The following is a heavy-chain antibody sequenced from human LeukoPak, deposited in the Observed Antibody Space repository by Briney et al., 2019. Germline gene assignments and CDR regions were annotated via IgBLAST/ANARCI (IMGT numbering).Heavy chain of an antibody. CDR2: ISYDGSNK. Sequence: PGRSLRLSCAAWGYIFSIYAMHWVRQAPGKGLEWVAVISYDGSNKYYADSVKGRFTISRDNSKNTLYLQMNSLRAVDRAVYYGANMGVDYWGQGTLVTVSS. D-gene: IGHD3-16*01. CDR1: GYIFSIYA. V-gene: IGHV3-30-3*01. J-gene: IGHJ4*02. CDR3: ANMGVDY.